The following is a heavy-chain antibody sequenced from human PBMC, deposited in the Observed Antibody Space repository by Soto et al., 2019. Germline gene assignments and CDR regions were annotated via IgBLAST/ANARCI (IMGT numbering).Heavy chain of an antibody. J-gene: IGHJ4*02. V-gene: IGHV4-30-4*01. D-gene: IGHD2-15*01. CDR1: GGSISSGDYY. CDR2: IYYSGST. Sequence: PSETLSLTCTVSGGSISSGDYYWSWIRQPPGKGLEWIGYIYYSGSTYYNPSLKSRVTISVDTSKNQFSLKLSSVTAADTAVYYCARAGGYCSGGSCYEEPSFDYWGQGTLVTVSS. CDR3: ARAGGYCSGGSCYEEPSFDY.